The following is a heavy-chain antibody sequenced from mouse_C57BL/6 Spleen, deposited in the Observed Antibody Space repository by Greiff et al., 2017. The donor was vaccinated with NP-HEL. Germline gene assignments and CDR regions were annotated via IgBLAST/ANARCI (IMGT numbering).Heavy chain of an antibody. CDR2: IDPEDGET. CDR3: AMIYYDHDDYYAMDY. CDR1: GFNIKDYY. J-gene: IGHJ4*01. D-gene: IGHD2-4*01. V-gene: IGHV14-2*01. Sequence: VQLQESGAELVKPGASVKLSCTASGFNIKDYYMHWVKQRTEQGLEWIGRIDPEDGETKYAPKFQGKATITADTSSNTAYLQLSSLTSADTAVYYCAMIYYDHDDYYAMDYWGQGTSVTVSS.